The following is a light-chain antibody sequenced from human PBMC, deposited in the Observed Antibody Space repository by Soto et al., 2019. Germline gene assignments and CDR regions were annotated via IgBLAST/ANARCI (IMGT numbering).Light chain of an antibody. CDR3: QSYDSSLRAWV. V-gene: IGLV1-40*01. J-gene: IGLJ3*02. Sequence: QSVLTQPPSVSGAPGQRVTISCTESSSNIGAGYDVHWYQQLPGTAPKLLIYANSNRPSGVPDRFSGSKSGTSASLAITGLEAEDEADYYGQSYDSSLRAWVFGGGTKLTVL. CDR2: ANS. CDR1: SSNIGAGYD.